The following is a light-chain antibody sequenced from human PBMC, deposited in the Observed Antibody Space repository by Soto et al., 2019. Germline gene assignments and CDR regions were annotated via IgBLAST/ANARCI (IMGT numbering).Light chain of an antibody. Sequence: DIEMTQSPDSLAVSLGERATINCKSSQNVLSTSNNRNHLAWYQHKPGQPPQLLVSWPSTRVSAVPDRFSGSGSWTDFTLTISSLQAEGVAVYYCQQYYTTPHTFGQGTNVEI. CDR2: WPS. V-gene: IGKV4-1*01. J-gene: IGKJ1*01. CDR3: QQYYTTPHT. CDR1: QNVLSTSNNRNH.